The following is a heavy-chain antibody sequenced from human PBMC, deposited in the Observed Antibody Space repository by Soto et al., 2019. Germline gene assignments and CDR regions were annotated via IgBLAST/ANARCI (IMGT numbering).Heavy chain of an antibody. J-gene: IGHJ4*02. CDR2: INHSGST. CDR3: AGGRQWLAFAN. Sequence: PSGTLSLTCAVYGGSFSGYYWSWIRQPPGKGLEWIGEINHSGSTNYNPSLKSRVTISVDTSKNQFSLKVNSVTAADTAVYYCAGGRQWLAFANRGQRTLVTVSS. D-gene: IGHD6-19*01. CDR1: GGSFSGYY. V-gene: IGHV4-34*01.